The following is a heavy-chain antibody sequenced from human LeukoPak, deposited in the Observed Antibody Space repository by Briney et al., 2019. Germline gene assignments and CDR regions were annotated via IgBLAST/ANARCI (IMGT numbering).Heavy chain of an antibody. J-gene: IGHJ4*02. CDR2: IYYSGST. CDR3: ARGEDYGDYFDY. D-gene: IGHD4-17*01. Sequence: SETLSLTCTVSGGSISSHYWSWIRQPPGKGLEWIGYIYYSGSTNYNPSLKRRVTISVDTSKNQFSLKLSSVTAADTAVYYCARGEDYGDYFDYWGQGTLVTVSS. CDR1: GGSISSHY. V-gene: IGHV4-59*11.